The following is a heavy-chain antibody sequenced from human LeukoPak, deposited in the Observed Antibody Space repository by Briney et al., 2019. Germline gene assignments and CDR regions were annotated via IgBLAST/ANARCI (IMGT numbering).Heavy chain of an antibody. D-gene: IGHD1-7*01. J-gene: IGHJ4*02. CDR1: GFTFSSYS. CDR2: ISSSSSYI. Sequence: GGSLRLSCAASGFTFSSYSINWVRQAPGKGLEWVSSISSSSSYIYYADSVKGRFTTSRDNAENSLYLQMNSLRAEDTAVYYCAKLPGRAAGQDYWGRGTLVTVSS. V-gene: IGHV3-21*01. CDR3: AKLPGRAAGQDY.